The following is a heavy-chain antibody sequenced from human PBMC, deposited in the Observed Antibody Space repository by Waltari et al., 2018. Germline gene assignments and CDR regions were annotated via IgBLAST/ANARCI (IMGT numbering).Heavy chain of an antibody. CDR1: GYTFTGYY. CDR3: AREGPVSGITGTTGENAFDI. J-gene: IGHJ3*02. D-gene: IGHD1-7*01. V-gene: IGHV1-2*04. Sequence: QVQLVQSGAEVKKPGASVKVSCKASGYTFTGYYMHWVRRAPGQGLEWMGWINPNSGGTNYAQKFQGWFTMTRDTSISTAYMELSRLRSDDTAVYYCAREGPVSGITGTTGENAFDIWGQGTMVTVSS. CDR2: INPNSGGT.